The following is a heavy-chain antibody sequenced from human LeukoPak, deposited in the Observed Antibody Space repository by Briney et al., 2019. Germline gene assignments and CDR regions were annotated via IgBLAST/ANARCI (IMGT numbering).Heavy chain of an antibody. D-gene: IGHD6-13*01. J-gene: IGHJ4*02. CDR3: ARDGHSSSWYEAKNILDY. Sequence: SVKVSCKASGHTFTSYYMHWVRQAPGQGLEWMGIINPSGGSTSYAQKFQGRVTMTRDTSTSTVYMELSSLRSEDTAVYYCARDGHSSSWYEAKNILDYWGQGTLVTVSS. V-gene: IGHV1-46*01. CDR1: GHTFTSYY. CDR2: INPSGGST.